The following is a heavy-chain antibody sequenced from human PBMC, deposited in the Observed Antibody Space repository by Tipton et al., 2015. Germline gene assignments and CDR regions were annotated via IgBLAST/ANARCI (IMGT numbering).Heavy chain of an antibody. Sequence: QVQLVQSGAEMKKPGSSVRVACEAPTGTSTSYDVSWARQAPGQGLEWMGGISPTFTLTHVAKDFQGRVTFSADESTSTAYMELSSLRSEDTAMYYCATVATVTRDAHYDHWGQGTLVTVSS. V-gene: IGHV1-69*01. CDR3: ATVATVTRDAHYDH. CDR2: ISPTFTLT. D-gene: IGHD4-23*01. J-gene: IGHJ4*02. CDR1: TGTSTSYD.